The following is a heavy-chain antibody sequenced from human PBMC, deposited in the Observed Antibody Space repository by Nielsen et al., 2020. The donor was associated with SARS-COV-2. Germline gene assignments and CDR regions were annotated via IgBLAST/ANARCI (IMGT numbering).Heavy chain of an antibody. CDR3: ARDQIPYYYDSSGSYYYYYYGMDV. J-gene: IGHJ6*02. Sequence: WIRQPPGKGLEWVAVIWYDGSNKYYADSVKGRFTISRDNSKNTLYLQMNSLRAEDTAVYYCARDQIPYYYDSSGSYYYYYYGMDVWGQGTTVTVSS. D-gene: IGHD3-22*01. V-gene: IGHV3-33*01. CDR2: IWYDGSNK.